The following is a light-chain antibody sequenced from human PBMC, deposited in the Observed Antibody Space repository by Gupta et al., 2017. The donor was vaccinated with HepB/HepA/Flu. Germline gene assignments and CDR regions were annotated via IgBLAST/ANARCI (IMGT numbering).Light chain of an antibody. J-gene: IGLJ1*01. CDR1: SSDVGTYNR. V-gene: IGLV2-18*02. CDR2: EVS. Sequence: QSALTQPPSVSGSPGQSVTISCTGTSSDVGTYNRVSWYQQPPGTAPKLRIYEVSNRPSGVPDRVSASKSGNTASPTISGLRAEDDTDDYCSSYTTYNTGVFGTGTKVTVL. CDR3: SSYTTYNTGV.